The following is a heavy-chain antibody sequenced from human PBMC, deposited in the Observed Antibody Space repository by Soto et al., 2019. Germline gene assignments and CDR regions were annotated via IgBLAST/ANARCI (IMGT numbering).Heavy chain of an antibody. J-gene: IGHJ4*02. CDR3: ARALRGYSYGYTFDY. CDR2: INAGNGNT. Sequence: ASVKVSCKASGYTFTSYAMHWVRQAPGQRLEWMGWINAGNGNTKYSQKFQGRVTITRDTSASTAYMELSSLRSEDTALYYCARALRGYSYGYTFDYWGQGTLVTVSS. CDR1: GYTFTSYA. V-gene: IGHV1-3*01. D-gene: IGHD5-18*01.